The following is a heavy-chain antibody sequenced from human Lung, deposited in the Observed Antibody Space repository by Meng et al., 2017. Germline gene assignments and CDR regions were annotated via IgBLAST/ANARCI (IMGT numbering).Heavy chain of an antibody. V-gene: IGHV3-74*03. Sequence: EVALVGAGGGLFQRGGPLRLSCAASGFTFRSYWMHWVRQAPGKGLVWVSRIRGDGGSIVYADSVKGRFTISRDNAKNTLFLQMNSLRAEDTAVYYCARESGYFEYWGQGILVTVSS. CDR3: ARESGYFEY. CDR2: IRGDGGSI. CDR1: GFTFRSYW. J-gene: IGHJ4*02.